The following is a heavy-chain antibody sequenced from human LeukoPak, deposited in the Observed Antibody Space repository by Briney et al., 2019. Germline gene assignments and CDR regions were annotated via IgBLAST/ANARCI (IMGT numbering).Heavy chain of an antibody. J-gene: IGHJ3*02. CDR2: IVPIFGTA. CDR1: GGTFSSYA. V-gene: IGHV1-69*06. Sequence: SVKVSCKASGGTFSSYAISWVRQAPGQGLEWMGGIVPIFGTANYAQKSQGRVTITADKSTSTAYMELSSLRSEDTAVYYCARGGEVRGVIISSAFDIWGQGTMVTVSS. D-gene: IGHD3-10*01. CDR3: ARGGEVRGVIISSAFDI.